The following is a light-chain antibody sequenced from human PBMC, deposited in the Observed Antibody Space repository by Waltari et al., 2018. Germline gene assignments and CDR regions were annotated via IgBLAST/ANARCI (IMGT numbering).Light chain of an antibody. Sequence: QSVLTQPPSVSAAPGQRVTISCSGGSSNIGNNYVPWYRQFPGPAPKLLIYEDSERPSGIPGRFSGSKSGTSATLDITGLQAGDEADYYCGTWDSSLSGAVFGGGTHLTVL. CDR3: GTWDSSLSGAV. CDR1: SSNIGNNY. J-gene: IGLJ7*01. V-gene: IGLV1-51*02. CDR2: EDS.